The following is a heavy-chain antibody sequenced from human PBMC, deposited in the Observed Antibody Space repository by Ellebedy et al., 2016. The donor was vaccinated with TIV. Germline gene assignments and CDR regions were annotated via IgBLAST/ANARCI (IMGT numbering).Heavy chain of an antibody. CDR1: GDSLPRNSAT. V-gene: IGHV6-1*01. D-gene: IGHD6-19*01. Sequence: QTLSLTCAISGDSLPRNSATWNWNSHSQPRGLHWLARTYYRSKWYNDYAVSVKSRITINPDTSKNQFSLQLNSVITEDTAVYYCTRDRTSGWGYNWFDPWGQGTLVTVSS. J-gene: IGHJ5*02. CDR2: TYYRSKWYN. CDR3: TRDRTSGWGYNWFDP.